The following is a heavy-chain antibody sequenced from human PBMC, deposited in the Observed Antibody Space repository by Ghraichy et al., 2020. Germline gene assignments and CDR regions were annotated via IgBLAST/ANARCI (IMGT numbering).Heavy chain of an antibody. D-gene: IGHD3-9*01. Sequence: GESLNISCAASGFTFSSYAMSWVRQAPGKGLEWVSAISGSGGSTYYADSVKGRFTISRDNSKNTLYLQMNSLRAEDTAVYYCAKDYDILSEDWYFDLWGRGTLVTVSS. CDR1: GFTFSSYA. J-gene: IGHJ2*01. CDR3: AKDYDILSEDWYFDL. V-gene: IGHV3-23*01. CDR2: ISGSGGST.